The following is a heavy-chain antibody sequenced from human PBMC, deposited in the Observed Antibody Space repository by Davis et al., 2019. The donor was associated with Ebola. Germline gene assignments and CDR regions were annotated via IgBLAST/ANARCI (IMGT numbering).Heavy chain of an antibody. V-gene: IGHV4-39*07. CDR2: IYYSGTT. D-gene: IGHD1-1*01. CDR1: GGSTISSSYY. Sequence: PSETLSLTCTVSGGSTISSSYYWGWVRQPPGKGLEWIGSIYYSGTTYYNPSLKSRVTILVDTSKNQFSLKVNSVTAADTAVYYCTRDWRLQLWISDAFDIWGQGTMVTVSS. J-gene: IGHJ3*02. CDR3: TRDWRLQLWISDAFDI.